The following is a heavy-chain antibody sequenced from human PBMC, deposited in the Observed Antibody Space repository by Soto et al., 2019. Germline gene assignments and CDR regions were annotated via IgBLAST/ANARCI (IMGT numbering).Heavy chain of an antibody. Sequence: QVQLQESGPGLVKPSETLSLTCTVSGGSIRPYYWSWIRQPPGKGLEWLGYIHYTGSTNYISSLKRRFTMSLDTSKHQFSLKLNSVNAADTALSYCARGSPMSSSFPLDSWGKGTLVAVSS. D-gene: IGHD6-6*01. J-gene: IGHJ4*02. CDR2: IHYTGST. CDR1: GGSIRPYY. V-gene: IGHV4-59*01. CDR3: ARGSPMSSSFPLDS.